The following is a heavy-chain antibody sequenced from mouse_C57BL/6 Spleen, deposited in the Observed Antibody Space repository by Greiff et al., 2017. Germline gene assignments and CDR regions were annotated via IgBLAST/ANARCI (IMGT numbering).Heavy chain of an antibody. V-gene: IGHV1-18*01. Sequence: VQLKESGPELVKPGASVKIPCKASGYTFTDYNMDWVKQSHGKSLEWIGDINPNNGGTIYNQKFKGKATLTVDKSSSTAYMELRSLTSEDTAVYYCARYGGNDYDGAWFAYWGQGTLVTVSA. CDR1: GYTFTDYN. J-gene: IGHJ3*01. CDR3: ARYGGNDYDGAWFAY. CDR2: INPNNGGT. D-gene: IGHD2-4*01.